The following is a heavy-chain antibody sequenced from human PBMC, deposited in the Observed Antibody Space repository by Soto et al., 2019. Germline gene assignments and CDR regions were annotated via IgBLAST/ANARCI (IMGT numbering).Heavy chain of an antibody. V-gene: IGHV1-18*04. Sequence: QVQLVQSGAEVKKPGASVKVSCKASGYTFISYGISWVRQAPGQGLEWVGWMSAFTGKADYAQIFQDRVTMTTDTSTSTAYMELRSLRSDDTAVYYCARDQRYYGSGYYYSDSWGQGTLVTVYS. J-gene: IGHJ1*01. CDR2: MSAFTGKA. CDR3: ARDQRYYGSGYYYSDS. CDR1: GYTFISYG. D-gene: IGHD3-10*01.